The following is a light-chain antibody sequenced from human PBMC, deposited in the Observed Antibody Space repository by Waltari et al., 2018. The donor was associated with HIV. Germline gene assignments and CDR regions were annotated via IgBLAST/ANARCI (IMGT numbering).Light chain of an antibody. CDR2: GDN. CDR1: RGRIASNP. V-gene: IGLV6-57*03. J-gene: IGLJ3*02. CDR3: QSYDNSVLWV. Sequence: NFMLTQPHSVSESPGKTVPISCTRTRGRIASNPVAWSHQPPGSAPTTVIYGDNQRPSGVPDRFSGSIDSSSNSASLTISGLKTEDEADYYCQSYDNSVLWVFGGGTKLTVL.